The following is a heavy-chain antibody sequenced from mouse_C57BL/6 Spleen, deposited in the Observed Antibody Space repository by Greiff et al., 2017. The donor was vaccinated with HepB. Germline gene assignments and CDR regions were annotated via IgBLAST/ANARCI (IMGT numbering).Heavy chain of an antibody. Sequence: QVQLQQSGPELVKPGASVKISCKASGYAFSSSWMNWVKQRPGKGLEWIGRIYPGDGDTNYNGKFKGKATLTADKSSSTAYMQLSSLTSEDSAVYFCARSGYYGSDAMDYWGQGTSVTVSS. V-gene: IGHV1-82*01. D-gene: IGHD1-1*01. CDR1: GYAFSSSW. CDR2: IYPGDGDT. J-gene: IGHJ4*01. CDR3: ARSGYYGSDAMDY.